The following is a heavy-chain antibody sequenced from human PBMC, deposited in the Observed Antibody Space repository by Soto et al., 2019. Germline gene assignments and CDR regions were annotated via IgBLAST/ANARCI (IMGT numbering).Heavy chain of an antibody. CDR1: GFTFSSYA. CDR2: ISGSGSNT. D-gene: IGHD3-10*01. V-gene: IGHV3-23*01. Sequence: EVPLLESGGGLVQPGGSLRLSCAASGFTFSSYAMTWVRQAPGKGLEWVSTISGSGSNTYYAGSVKGRFTISRDNSKNTLYLQMNSLRAEDTAEYYCAKLWFGELSNFDYWGQGTLVTVSS. J-gene: IGHJ4*02. CDR3: AKLWFGELSNFDY.